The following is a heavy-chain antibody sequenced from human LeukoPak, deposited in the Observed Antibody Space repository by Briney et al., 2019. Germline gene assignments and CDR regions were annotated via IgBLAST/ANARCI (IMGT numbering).Heavy chain of an antibody. Sequence: ASVKVSCKASGYTFTSYDINWVRQATGQGLEWMGWMDPNSGNTGYAQKFQGRVTMTRNTSISTAYMELSSLRSEDTAVYYCARSGHSSGYYYHFDYWGQGTLVTVSS. D-gene: IGHD3-22*01. CDR2: MDPNSGNT. CDR1: GYTFTSYD. V-gene: IGHV1-8*01. J-gene: IGHJ4*02. CDR3: ARSGHSSGYYYHFDY.